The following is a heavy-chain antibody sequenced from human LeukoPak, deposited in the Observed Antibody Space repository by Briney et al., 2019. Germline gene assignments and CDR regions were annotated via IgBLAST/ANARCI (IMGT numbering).Heavy chain of an antibody. CDR2: ISYDGSNK. V-gene: IGHV3-30*18. Sequence: GGSLRLSCAASGFTFSSYGMHWVRQAPGKGLEWVAVISYDGSNKYYADSVKGRFTISRDNSKNTLYLQMNSLRAEDTAVYYCAKQFQQLADYYYYGMDAWGQGTTVTVSS. CDR3: AKQFQQLADYYYYGMDA. J-gene: IGHJ6*02. D-gene: IGHD6-13*01. CDR1: GFTFSSYG.